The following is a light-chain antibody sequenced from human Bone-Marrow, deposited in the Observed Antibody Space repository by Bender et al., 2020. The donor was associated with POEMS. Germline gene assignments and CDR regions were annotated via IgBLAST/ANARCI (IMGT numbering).Light chain of an antibody. CDR1: SSDVGGYNY. J-gene: IGLJ1*01. Sequence: QSALTQSASVSGSPGQSITISCTGTSSDVGGYNYVSWYQQHPDKAPKLLIYDVNNRPSGVSDRFSGSRSGNTASLTISGLQAADEADYYCSSYTSKITYVFGTGTKVTVL. V-gene: IGLV2-14*03. CDR3: SSYTSKITYV. CDR2: DVN.